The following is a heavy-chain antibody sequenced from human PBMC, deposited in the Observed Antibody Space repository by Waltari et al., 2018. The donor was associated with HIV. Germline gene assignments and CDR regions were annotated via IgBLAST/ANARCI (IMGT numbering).Heavy chain of an antibody. Sequence: EVQLVESGGGLVQPGGSLRLSCAASGFTFTSYWMHWVRQPPGKGPVWVSRINSDGSSTSYADFVKCRFTISRDNAKNTLYLQMNSLRAEDTAVYYCARQRATYYYDSSGYPYYYYYGMDVWGQGTTVTVSS. CDR3: ARQRATYYYDSSGYPYYYYYGMDV. CDR2: INSDGSST. J-gene: IGHJ6*02. V-gene: IGHV3-74*01. CDR1: GFTFTSYW. D-gene: IGHD3-22*01.